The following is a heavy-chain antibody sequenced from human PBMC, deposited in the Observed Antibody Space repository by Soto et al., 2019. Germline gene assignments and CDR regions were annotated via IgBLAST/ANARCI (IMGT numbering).Heavy chain of an antibody. CDR3: AGCLTTAASLDY. Sequence: VQLVESGGGLIQPGGSLRLSCAASGFTVSNNHMTWVRQAAGKGLELVSFVHGGGSTSYADSVKGRFTISRDNSKNTLYLHMDSLRAEDTAIYYCAGCLTTAASLDYWGRGTLVTVSS. V-gene: IGHV3-53*01. CDR2: VHGGGST. CDR1: GFTVSNNH. D-gene: IGHD3-9*01. J-gene: IGHJ4*02.